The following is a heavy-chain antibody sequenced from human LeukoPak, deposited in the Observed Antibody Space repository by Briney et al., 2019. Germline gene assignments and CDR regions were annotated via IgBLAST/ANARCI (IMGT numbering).Heavy chain of an antibody. CDR2: IYYSGST. CDR1: GGSISSYY. J-gene: IGHJ4*02. Sequence: SETLSLTCTVSGGSISSYYWSWIRQPPGKAPEWIGYIYYSGSTNYNPSLKSRVTISADTSKNQLSLRLSSVTAADTAVYYCARNELSMFDYWGQGTLVTVSS. D-gene: IGHD1-26*01. V-gene: IGHV4-59*13. CDR3: ARNELSMFDY.